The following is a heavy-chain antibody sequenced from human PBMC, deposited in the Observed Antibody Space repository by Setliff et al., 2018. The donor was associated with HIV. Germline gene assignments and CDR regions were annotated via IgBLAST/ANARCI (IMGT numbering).Heavy chain of an antibody. V-gene: IGHV4-4*08. CDR2: IYTSGST. J-gene: IGHJ6*03. D-gene: IGHD3-10*01. Sequence: SETLSLTCSVSGGSFSGYYWSWIRQPPGKGLEWIGHIYTSGSTNYNPSLKSRVTMSLDTSKNPISLKLSSVTAADTAVYYCASLDGSESPYIYYYYMDVWGKGTAVTVSS. CDR1: GGSFSGYY. CDR3: ASLDGSESPYIYYYYMDV.